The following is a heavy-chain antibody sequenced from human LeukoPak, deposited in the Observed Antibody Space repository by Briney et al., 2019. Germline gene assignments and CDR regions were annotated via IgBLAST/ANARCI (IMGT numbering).Heavy chain of an antibody. CDR1: GFTFSNAW. J-gene: IGHJ4*02. CDR2: IKSKTDGGTT. V-gene: IGHV3-15*01. CDR3: TTDPSALVLHRGMVDY. Sequence: GGSLRLSCAASGFTFSNAWMSWVRQAPGKGLEWVGRIKSKTDGGTTDYAAPVNGRFTISRDDSKNTLYLQMNSLKTEDTAVYYCTTDPSALVLHRGMVDYWGQGTLVTVSS. D-gene: IGHD1-14*01.